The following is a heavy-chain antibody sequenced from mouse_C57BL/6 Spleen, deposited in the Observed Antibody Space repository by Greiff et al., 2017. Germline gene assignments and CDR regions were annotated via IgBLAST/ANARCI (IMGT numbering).Heavy chain of an antibody. V-gene: IGHV1-19*01. D-gene: IGHD2-5*01. CDR2: INPYNGGT. Sequence: VQLQQSGPVLVKPGASVKMSCKASGYTFTDYYMNWVKQSHGKSLEWIGVINPYNGGTSYNQKFKGKATLTVDKSSSTAYMELNSLTAEDSAVYYCARSSNYPFAYWGQGTLVTVSA. CDR3: ARSSNYPFAY. J-gene: IGHJ3*01. CDR1: GYTFTDYY.